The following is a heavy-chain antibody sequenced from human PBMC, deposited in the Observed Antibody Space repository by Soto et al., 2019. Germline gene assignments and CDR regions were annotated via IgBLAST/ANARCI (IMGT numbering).Heavy chain of an antibody. CDR2: LSSGSFYI. Sequence: SLRLSCAVSGFPFDSYSMSWVRQAPGQGLEWLASLSSGSFYIFHADSIRGRFIISRDDAKNLLFLQMNSLTIEDTATYYCAREANTIYAPHGLDVWGQGTAVTVSS. CDR3: AREANTIYAPHGLDV. J-gene: IGHJ6*02. CDR1: GFPFDSYS. D-gene: IGHD3-3*01. V-gene: IGHV3-21*01.